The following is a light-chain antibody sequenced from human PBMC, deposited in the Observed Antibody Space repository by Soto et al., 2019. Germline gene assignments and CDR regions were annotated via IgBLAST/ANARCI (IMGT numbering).Light chain of an antibody. V-gene: IGLV2-8*01. CDR2: EVN. Sequence: QSALTQPPSASGSPGQSVTISCTGTSSDIGGYNFLSWYQQHPGKAPKLIIYEVNKRPSWVPDRFSGSKSGNTASLTVSGLQAADEGDYYCSSYAGTNNLGVFGGGTKLTVL. CDR1: SSDIGGYNF. CDR3: SSYAGTNNLGV. J-gene: IGLJ3*02.